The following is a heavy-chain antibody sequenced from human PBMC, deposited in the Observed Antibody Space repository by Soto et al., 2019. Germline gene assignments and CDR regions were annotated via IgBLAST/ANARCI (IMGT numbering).Heavy chain of an antibody. V-gene: IGHV4-30-2*01. J-gene: IGHJ4*02. CDR2: IYHSGST. D-gene: IGHD3-22*01. Sequence: SETLSLTCAVSGGSISSGGYSWSCIRQPPGKGLEWIGYIYHSGSTYYNPSLKSRVTISVDRSKNQFSLKLSSVTAADTAVYYCASTDYYDSSGYSYWGQGTLVT. CDR3: ASTDYYDSSGYSY. CDR1: GGSISSGGYS.